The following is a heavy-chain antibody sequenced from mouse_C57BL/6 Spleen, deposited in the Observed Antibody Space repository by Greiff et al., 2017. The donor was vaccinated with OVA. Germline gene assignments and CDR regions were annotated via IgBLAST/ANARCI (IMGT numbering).Heavy chain of an antibody. D-gene: IGHD1-1*01. CDR2: IDPETGGT. V-gene: IGHV1-15*01. CDR1: GYTFTDYE. CDR3: TRRKDYGSNHWYFDV. J-gene: IGHJ1*03. Sequence: QVQLQQSGAELVRPGASVTLSCKASGYTFTDYEMHWVKQTPVHGLEWIGAIDPETGGTAYNQKFKGKAILTADKSSSTAYMELRSLTSEDSAVYYCTRRKDYGSNHWYFDVWGTGTTVTVSS.